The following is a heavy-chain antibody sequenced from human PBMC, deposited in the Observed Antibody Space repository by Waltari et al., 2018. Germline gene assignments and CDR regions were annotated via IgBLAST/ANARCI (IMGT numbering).Heavy chain of an antibody. J-gene: IGHJ2*01. V-gene: IGHV4-61*02. Sequence: QVQLQESGPGLVKPSQTLSLTCTVSGGSISSGSYYWSWIRQPAGKGLEWIGRIYTSGSTNYNPSLKSRVTISVDTSKNQFSLKLSSVSAADTAVYYCARLLRITIFGVVYYWYFDLWGRGTLVTVSS. D-gene: IGHD3-3*01. CDR2: IYTSGST. CDR1: GGSISSGSYY. CDR3: ARLLRITIFGVVYYWYFDL.